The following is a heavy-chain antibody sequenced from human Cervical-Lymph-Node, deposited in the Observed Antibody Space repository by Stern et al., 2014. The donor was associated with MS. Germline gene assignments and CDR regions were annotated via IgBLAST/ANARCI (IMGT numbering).Heavy chain of an antibody. J-gene: IGHJ3*02. CDR2: IFSNDEK. CDR3: ARMMQHLAGDAFDI. Sequence: QITLKESGPVLVKPTETLTLTCTVSGFSLSHVRMGVSWIRQPPGKALEWLPHIFSNDEKSYTTYLKGRLTISKDISKSQVILTMTHMDPADTATYYCARMMQHLAGDAFDIWGQGTMVSVSS. D-gene: IGHD6-13*01. V-gene: IGHV2-26*01. CDR1: GFSLSHVRMG.